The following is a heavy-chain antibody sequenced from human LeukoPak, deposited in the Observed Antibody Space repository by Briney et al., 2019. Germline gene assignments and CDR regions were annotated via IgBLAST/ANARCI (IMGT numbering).Heavy chain of an antibody. Sequence: GASVKVSCKASGYTFTSYGISWVRQAPGQGLEWMGWISGYNGNTNYAQKSQGRVTMTTDTSTNTAHMELRSLRSDDTAIYYCARDCGYQCLFDYWGQGTLVTVSS. CDR1: GYTFTSYG. D-gene: IGHD5-12*01. J-gene: IGHJ4*02. CDR3: ARDCGYQCLFDY. CDR2: ISGYNGNT. V-gene: IGHV1-18*01.